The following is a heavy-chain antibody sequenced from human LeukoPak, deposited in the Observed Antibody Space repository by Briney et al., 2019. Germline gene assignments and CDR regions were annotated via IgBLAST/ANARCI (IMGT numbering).Heavy chain of an antibody. V-gene: IGHV4-39*07. Sequence: PSETLSLTCTVSGGSISSSSYYWGWIRQPPGKGLEWIGSIYYSGSTYYNPSLKSRVTISVDTSKNQFSLKLSSVTAADTAVYYCARGGEYYYDSSGYYLWGQGTLVTVSS. J-gene: IGHJ4*02. CDR1: GGSISSSSYY. CDR2: IYYSGST. D-gene: IGHD3-22*01. CDR3: ARGGEYYYDSSGYYL.